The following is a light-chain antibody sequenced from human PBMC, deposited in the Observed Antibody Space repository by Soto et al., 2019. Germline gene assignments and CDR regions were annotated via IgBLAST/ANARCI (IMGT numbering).Light chain of an antibody. CDR2: GAS. V-gene: IGKV3-20*01. CDR1: QSVNSRY. CDR3: QQYGSSPPT. Sequence: IVVSMSPGTLYLSKGERATLSCRASQSVNSRYLAWYQQKAGQAPRLLIYGASSRATGTPDRFSGSGSGTDFTLTINRLEPEDFALYYCQQYGSSPPTFGQGTKVDI. J-gene: IGKJ1*01.